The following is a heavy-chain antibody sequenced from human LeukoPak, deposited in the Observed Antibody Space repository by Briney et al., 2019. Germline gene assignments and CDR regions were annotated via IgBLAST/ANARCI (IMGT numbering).Heavy chain of an antibody. CDR2: ISAYNGNT. CDR1: GGTFSSYA. D-gene: IGHD1-26*01. V-gene: IGHV1-18*01. J-gene: IGHJ4*02. Sequence: SSVKVSCKASGGTFSSYAIGWVRQAPGQGLEWMGWISAYNGNTNYAQKLQGRVTMTTDTSTSTAYMELRSLRSDDTAVYYCARGTHWELNAHLDYWGQGTLVTVSS. CDR3: ARGTHWELNAHLDY.